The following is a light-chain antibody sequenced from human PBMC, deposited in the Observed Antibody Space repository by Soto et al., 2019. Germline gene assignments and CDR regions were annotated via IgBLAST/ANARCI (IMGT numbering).Light chain of an antibody. CDR2: EVV. J-gene: IGLJ1*01. CDR1: NNDIGVYDF. Sequence: QSALTQPPSASGSPGQSVTISCTGTNNDIGVYDFVSWYQHHPGKAPRLIIYEVVQRPSGVPDRFSGSKSGTSASLAISGLRSEDEGDYYCVSWDDSLSGLVFGTGTKVTVL. CDR3: VSWDDSLSGLV. V-gene: IGLV2-8*01.